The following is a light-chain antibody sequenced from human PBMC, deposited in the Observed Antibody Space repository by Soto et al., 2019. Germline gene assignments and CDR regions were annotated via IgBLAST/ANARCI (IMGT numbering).Light chain of an antibody. CDR2: DVS. CDR3: SSYTTSNTRQIV. Sequence: QSALTQPASVSGSPGQSITISCTGTSSDVGGYNYVSWYQQHPGKAPKFMIYDVSNRPSGVSNRFSGSKSGNTASLTISGLQAEDDAEYYCSSYTTSNTRQIVFGTGTKLTVL. J-gene: IGLJ1*01. V-gene: IGLV2-14*01. CDR1: SSDVGGYNY.